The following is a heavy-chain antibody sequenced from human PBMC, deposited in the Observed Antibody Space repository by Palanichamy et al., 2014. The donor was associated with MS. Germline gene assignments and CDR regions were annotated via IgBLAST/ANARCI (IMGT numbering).Heavy chain of an antibody. CDR1: GFSLNTTGVG. CDR3: VHTDVLMAATYFDY. V-gene: IGHV2-5*02. Sequence: QITLKESGPTLVQPTQTLTLTCTFSGFSLNTTGVGVGWVRQPPGKALEWLAVIYWDGDKYFSPSLKGRFIITKDPSKNQVVLAMTNMDPVDTATYYCVHTDVLMAATYFDYWGQGTLVTVSS. J-gene: IGHJ4*02. CDR2: IYWDGDK. D-gene: IGHD2-21*02.